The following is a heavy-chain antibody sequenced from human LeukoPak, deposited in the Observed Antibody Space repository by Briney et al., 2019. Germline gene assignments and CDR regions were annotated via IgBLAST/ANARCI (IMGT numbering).Heavy chain of an antibody. CDR2: ISAGAGT. CDR3: AKEPRYSSSWYGDY. Sequence: GGSLRLSCAASGFTFSSYAMTWVRQAPGKGLEWVSGISAGAGTYYADSVTGRFTVSRGNSKNILYLQMNSLRAEDTAVYYCAKEPRYSSSWYGDYWGQGTLVTVSS. D-gene: IGHD6-13*01. CDR1: GFTFSSYA. J-gene: IGHJ4*02. V-gene: IGHV3-23*01.